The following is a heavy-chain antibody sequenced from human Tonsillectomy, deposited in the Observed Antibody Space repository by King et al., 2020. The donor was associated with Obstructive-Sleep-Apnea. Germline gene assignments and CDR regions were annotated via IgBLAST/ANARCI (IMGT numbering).Heavy chain of an antibody. CDR3: ARDSLGGSYYNFDY. Sequence: QVQLVESGGGLVKPGGSLRLSCAASGFTFSDYYMSWSRQAPVKGLEGGSYISNSGSTIYYADSVKGRFTISRDNAKNSLYLQMNSLRAEDTAVYYCARDSLGGSYYNFDYWGQGTLVTVSS. CDR2: ISNSGSTI. CDR1: GFTFSDYY. V-gene: IGHV3-11*01. J-gene: IGHJ4*02. D-gene: IGHD1-26*01.